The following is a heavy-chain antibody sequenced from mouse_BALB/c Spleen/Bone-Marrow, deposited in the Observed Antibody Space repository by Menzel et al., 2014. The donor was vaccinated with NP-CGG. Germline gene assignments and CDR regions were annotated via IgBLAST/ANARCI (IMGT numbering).Heavy chain of an antibody. Sequence: VKLVESGAELVRPGTSVKISCKASGYTFTNYWLGWVKQRPGHGLEWIGDIYPGGGYTNYNEKFKGKATLTADTSSSTAYMQLSSLTSEDSAVYFCAKRDYYGSSYAMDYWGQGTSVTVSS. V-gene: IGHV1-63*02. CDR2: IYPGGGYT. J-gene: IGHJ4*01. CDR3: AKRDYYGSSYAMDY. CDR1: GYTFTNYW. D-gene: IGHD1-1*01.